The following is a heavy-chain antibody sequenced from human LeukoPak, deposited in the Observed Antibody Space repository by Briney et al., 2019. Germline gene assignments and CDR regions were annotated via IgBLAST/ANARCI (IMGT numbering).Heavy chain of an antibody. J-gene: IGHJ6*03. CDR3: AREGCSGGSCYSYYYYYYYMDV. Sequence: SETLSLTCAVSGYSISSGYYWGWIRQPPGKGLEWIGSIYHSGSTYYNPSLKSRVTISVDTSKNQFSLKLSSVTAADTAVYYCAREGCSGGSCYSYYYYYYYMDVWGKGTTVTVS. D-gene: IGHD2-15*01. CDR1: GYSISSGYY. V-gene: IGHV4-38-2*02. CDR2: IYHSGST.